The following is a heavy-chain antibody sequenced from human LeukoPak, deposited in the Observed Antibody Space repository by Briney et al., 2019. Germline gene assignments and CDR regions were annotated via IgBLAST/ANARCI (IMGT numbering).Heavy chain of an antibody. V-gene: IGHV1-8*01. CDR1: GYTFTSYD. J-gene: IGHJ4*02. Sequence: ASVKVSRKASGYTFTSYDIHWVRQATGQGLEWMGRMNPNRGDTDYAQKFQGRVTMTRDTSISTAYMELSSLRSEDTAVYYCARGGDITMVPDYWGQGTLVTVSS. D-gene: IGHD3-10*01. CDR3: ARGGDITMVPDY. CDR2: MNPNRGDT.